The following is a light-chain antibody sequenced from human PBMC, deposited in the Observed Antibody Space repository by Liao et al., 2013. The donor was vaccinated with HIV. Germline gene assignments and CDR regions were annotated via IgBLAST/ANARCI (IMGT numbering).Light chain of an antibody. Sequence: SYELTQPPSVSVAPGKTANITCGGNNIGTKSVHWYQQKPGQAPLLVIYYDSDRPSGIPERFSGSNSGNTATLTISRVEAGDEADYYCQVWDSSSDHYVFGTGTKVTVL. CDR2: YDS. J-gene: IGLJ1*01. V-gene: IGLV3-21*04. CDR3: QVWDSSSDHYV. CDR1: NIGTKS.